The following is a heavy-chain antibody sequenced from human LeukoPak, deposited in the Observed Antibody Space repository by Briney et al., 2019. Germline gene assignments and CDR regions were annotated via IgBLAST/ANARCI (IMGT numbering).Heavy chain of an antibody. CDR2: IKQSGSEK. V-gene: IGHV3-7*01. J-gene: IGHJ4*02. CDR1: GFTFSSYW. D-gene: IGHD1-14*01. CDR3: ARDQPTGFLALLDY. Sequence: GGSLRLSCAASGFTFSSYWMSWVRQAPGKGLEWVANIKQSGSEKYYVDSVKGRFTISRDNAKNSLYLQMNSLRVEDTAVYYCARDQPTGFLALLDYWGQGALVTVSS.